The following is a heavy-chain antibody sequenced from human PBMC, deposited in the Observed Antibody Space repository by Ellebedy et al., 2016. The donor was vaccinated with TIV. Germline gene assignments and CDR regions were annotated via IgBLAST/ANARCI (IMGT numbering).Heavy chain of an antibody. D-gene: IGHD3-3*01. CDR1: GYTFTNYN. Sequence: AASVKVSCKPSGYTFTNYNMHWVRQAPGQGLEWMGMINPSGGSTTYALKFRGRVTMTKDTSTSTLNMELRSLRFEDTAVYSCARSLEWLPGDYWGQGTLVTVSS. V-gene: IGHV1-46*01. CDR2: INPSGGST. CDR3: ARSLEWLPGDY. J-gene: IGHJ4*02.